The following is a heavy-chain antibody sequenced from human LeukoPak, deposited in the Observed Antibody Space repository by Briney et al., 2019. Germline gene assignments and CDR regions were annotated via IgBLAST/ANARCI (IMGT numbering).Heavy chain of an antibody. CDR1: GYSISSGYY. CDR2: IYHSGST. D-gene: IGHD6-13*01. J-gene: IGHJ4*02. Sequence: SETLSLTCAVSGYSISSGYYWGWIRQPPGKGLEWIGSIYHSGSTYYNPSLKSRVTISVDTSKNQFSLKLSSVTAADTAVYYCARSKSSSWYFDSWGQGTLVTVSS. V-gene: IGHV4-38-2*01. CDR3: ARSKSSSWYFDS.